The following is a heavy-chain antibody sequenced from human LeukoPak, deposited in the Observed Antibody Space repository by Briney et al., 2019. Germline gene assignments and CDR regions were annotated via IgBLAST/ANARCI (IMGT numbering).Heavy chain of an antibody. CDR3: ARGEERGSGTVHFDY. CDR2: IYHGGST. V-gene: IGHV4-4*02. D-gene: IGHD3-10*01. CDR1: GGSISNNNW. J-gene: IGHJ4*02. Sequence: SGTLSLTRAVSGGSISNNNWWSWVRQPPGMGLEWIGEIYHGGSTNYNPSLKSRVTMSVDRSKNQFSLKLSSVTAADTAVYYCARGEERGSGTVHFDYWGQGTLVTVSS.